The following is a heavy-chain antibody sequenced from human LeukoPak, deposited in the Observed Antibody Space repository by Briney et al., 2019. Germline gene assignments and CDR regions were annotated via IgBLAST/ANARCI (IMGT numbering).Heavy chain of an antibody. CDR3: AREKKGYSGYDFFWFDP. CDR2: IYYSGST. CDR1: GGSISSYY. D-gene: IGHD5-12*01. V-gene: IGHV4-59*01. J-gene: IGHJ5*02. Sequence: SETLSLTCTVSGGSISSYYWSWIRQPPGKGLECIGYIYYSGSTNYNPSLKSRVTISVDTSKNQFSLKLSSVTAADTAVYYCAREKKGYSGYDFFWFDPWGQGTLVTVSS.